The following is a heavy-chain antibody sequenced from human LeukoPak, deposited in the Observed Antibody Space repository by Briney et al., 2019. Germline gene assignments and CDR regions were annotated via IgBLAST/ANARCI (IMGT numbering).Heavy chain of an antibody. D-gene: IGHD3-22*01. CDR1: GFTFSSYE. V-gene: IGHV3-48*03. J-gene: IGHJ4*02. Sequence: GGSLRLSCAASGFTFSSYEMNWVRQAPGKGLEWVSSISSSGTTIYYADSVKGRFTVSRGSAKNSVYLQMNSLRAEDTAVYYCGSGVIFYDSSGRNYWGQGTLVTVSS. CDR2: ISSSGTTI. CDR3: GSGVIFYDSSGRNY.